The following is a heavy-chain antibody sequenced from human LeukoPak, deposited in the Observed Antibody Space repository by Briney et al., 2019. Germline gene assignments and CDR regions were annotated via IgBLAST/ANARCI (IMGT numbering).Heavy chain of an antibody. CDR3: ARDPRIAAAGYYMDV. CDR1: GFTVSSNY. D-gene: IGHD6-13*01. CDR2: ISYDGSNK. Sequence: GGSLRLSCAASGFTVSSNYMHWVRQAPGKGLEWVAVISYDGSNKYYADSVKGRFTISRDNSKNTLYLQMNSLRAEDTAVYYCARDPRIAAAGYYMDVWGKGTTVTVSS. V-gene: IGHV3-30*03. J-gene: IGHJ6*03.